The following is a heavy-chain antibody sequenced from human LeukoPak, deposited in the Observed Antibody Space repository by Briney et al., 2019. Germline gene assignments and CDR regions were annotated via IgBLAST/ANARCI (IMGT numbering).Heavy chain of an antibody. CDR2: INPSGGSI. D-gene: IGHD4-17*01. Sequence: ASVKVSCKASGYIFTSYYMYWVRQAPGQGLEWMGIINPSGGSIRYAQKFQGRVTMTRDTSTSTVYMELSSLRSDDTAVYYCARDLSTVSREQIDAFDTWGQGTMVTVSS. CDR3: ARDLSTVSREQIDAFDT. J-gene: IGHJ3*02. CDR1: GYIFTSYY. V-gene: IGHV1-46*01.